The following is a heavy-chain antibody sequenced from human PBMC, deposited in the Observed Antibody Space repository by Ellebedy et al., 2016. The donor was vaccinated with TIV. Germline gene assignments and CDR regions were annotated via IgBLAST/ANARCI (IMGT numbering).Heavy chain of an antibody. V-gene: IGHV3-30*09. Sequence: GESLKISCAASGFTFRSYTIHWVRQAPGKGLEWVAFIASGGNNKFYADSVKGRFVISRDNSANMVSLQMNSLRPEDTAVYYCARDPTGYTYYFDYWGQGALVTVSS. CDR3: ARDPTGYTYYFDY. D-gene: IGHD3-9*01. J-gene: IGHJ4*02. CDR1: GFTFRSYT. CDR2: IASGGNNK.